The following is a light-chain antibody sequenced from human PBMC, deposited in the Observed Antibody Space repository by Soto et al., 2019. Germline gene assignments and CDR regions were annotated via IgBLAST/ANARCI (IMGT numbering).Light chain of an antibody. CDR3: AAWDDSLNGVV. Sequence: QLVLTQPPSASGTPGQRVTISCSGSSSNIGSKTVNWYQQLPGTAPKLPIYSNNQRPSGVPDRFSGSKSGTSASLAISGLQSEDEADYYCAAWDDSLNGVVFGGGTKLTVL. J-gene: IGLJ2*01. V-gene: IGLV1-44*01. CDR1: SSNIGSKT. CDR2: SNN.